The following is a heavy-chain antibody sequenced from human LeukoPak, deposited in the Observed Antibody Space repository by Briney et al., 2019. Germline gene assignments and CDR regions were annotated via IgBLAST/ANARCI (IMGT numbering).Heavy chain of an antibody. J-gene: IGHJ4*02. Sequence: PPQTLSLTCAVSGGSISSGGYSWSWIRQPPGKGLEWIGYIYHSGSTYYNPSLKSRVTISVDRSKNQFSLKLSSVTAADTAVYYCARGRRGYYYDSSGYTDYFDYWGQGTLVTVSS. CDR2: IYHSGST. CDR1: GGSISSGGYS. CDR3: ARGRRGYYYDSSGYTDYFDY. D-gene: IGHD3-22*01. V-gene: IGHV4-30-2*01.